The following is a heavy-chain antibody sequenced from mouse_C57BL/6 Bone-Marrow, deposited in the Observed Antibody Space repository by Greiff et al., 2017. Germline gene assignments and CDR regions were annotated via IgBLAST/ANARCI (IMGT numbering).Heavy chain of an antibody. Sequence: VQLQQPGAELVRPGTSVKLSCKASGYTFTSYWLHWVKQRPGQGLEWIGVIVPSDSYTNYNQKFKGKATLTVDTSSSTAYMQLSSLTSEDSAVYYCARGVPFDYWGQGTTLTVSS. CDR3: ARGVPFDY. V-gene: IGHV1-59*01. J-gene: IGHJ2*01. CDR1: GYTFTSYW. CDR2: IVPSDSYT.